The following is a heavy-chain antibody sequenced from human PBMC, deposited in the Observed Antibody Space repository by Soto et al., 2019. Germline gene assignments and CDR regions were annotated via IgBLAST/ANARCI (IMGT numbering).Heavy chain of an antibody. V-gene: IGHV1-69*13. CDR3: ARAQSQFDYGDYHGYYYYGMDV. CDR2: IIPIFGTA. CDR1: GGTFSSYA. J-gene: IGHJ6*02. D-gene: IGHD4-17*01. Sequence: SVKVSCKASGGTFSSYAISWVRQAPGQGLEWMGGIIPIFGTANYAQKFQGRVTITADESTSTAYMELSSLRSEDTAVYYCARAQSQFDYGDYHGYYYYGMDVWGQGTTVTLSS.